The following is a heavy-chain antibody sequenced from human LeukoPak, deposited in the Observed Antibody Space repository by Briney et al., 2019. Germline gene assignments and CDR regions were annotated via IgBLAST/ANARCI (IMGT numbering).Heavy chain of an antibody. D-gene: IGHD6-19*01. CDR2: IYYSGST. V-gene: IGHV4-59*08. Sequence: SETLSLTCTVSGGSISSYYRSWIRQPPGKGLEWIGYIYYSGSTNYNPSLKSRVTMSLDTSKNEFSLNLSSVTAADTAVYYCARQIAVAVEWAFDIWGQGTMVTVSS. J-gene: IGHJ3*02. CDR1: GGSISSYY. CDR3: ARQIAVAVEWAFDI.